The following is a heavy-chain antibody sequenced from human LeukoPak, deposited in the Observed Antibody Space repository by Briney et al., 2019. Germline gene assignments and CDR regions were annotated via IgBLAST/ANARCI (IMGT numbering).Heavy chain of an antibody. CDR1: GFTFSSYS. V-gene: IGHV3-21*01. J-gene: IGHJ5*02. D-gene: IGHD4/OR15-4a*01. CDR3: VRIPNSANFPNWFDP. CDR2: ISGKSNNI. Sequence: GGSLRLSCAASGFTFSSYSMNWVRQAPGKGLEWVSSISGKSNNIYYADSVKGRFTISRDNTKNSLYLQMNSLRAEDTAMYYCVRIPNSANFPNWFDPWGQGTLVTVSS.